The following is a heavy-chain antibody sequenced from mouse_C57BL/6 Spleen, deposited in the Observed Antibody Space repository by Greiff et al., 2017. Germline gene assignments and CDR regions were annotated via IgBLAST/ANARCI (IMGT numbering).Heavy chain of an antibody. J-gene: IGHJ2*01. V-gene: IGHV14-1*01. CDR3: YYYYGSSNYFDY. Sequence: VQLQQPGAELVRPGASVKLSCTASGFNIKDYYMHWVKQRPEQGLEWIGRIDPEDGDTEYAPKFQGKATMTADTSSNTAYLQLSSLTSEDTAVYYCYYYYGSSNYFDYWGQGTTLTVSS. CDR1: GFNIKDYY. D-gene: IGHD1-1*01. CDR2: IDPEDGDT.